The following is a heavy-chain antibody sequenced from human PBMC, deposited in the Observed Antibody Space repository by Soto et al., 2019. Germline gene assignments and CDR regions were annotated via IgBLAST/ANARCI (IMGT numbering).Heavy chain of an antibody. Sequence: EVQLVESGGGLVQPGGSLRLSCAASGFTVSSNYMSWVRQAPGKGLEWVSVIYSGGSTYYADSVKGRFTISRDNSKNTLYLEMSSARAEDTAVYYCARDSGYYLRGYWGQGTLVTVSS. CDR1: GFTVSSNY. J-gene: IGHJ4*02. V-gene: IGHV3-66*01. D-gene: IGHD3-22*01. CDR2: IYSGGST. CDR3: ARDSGYYLRGY.